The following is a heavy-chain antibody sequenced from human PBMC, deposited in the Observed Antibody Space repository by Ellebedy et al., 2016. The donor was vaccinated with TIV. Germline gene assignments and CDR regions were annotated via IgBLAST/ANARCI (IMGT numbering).Heavy chain of an antibody. CDR3: ASPSTVVNYYYYGMDV. V-gene: IGHV1-18*03. J-gene: IGHJ6*02. CDR2: ISAYNGNT. D-gene: IGHD2-15*01. Sequence: ASVKVSCKASGYTFTSYGISWVRQAPGQGLEWMGWISAYNGNTKYSQKFQGRVTITRDTSASTAYMELSSLRSEDMAVYYCASPSTVVNYYYYGMDVWGQGTTVTVSS. CDR1: GYTFTSYG.